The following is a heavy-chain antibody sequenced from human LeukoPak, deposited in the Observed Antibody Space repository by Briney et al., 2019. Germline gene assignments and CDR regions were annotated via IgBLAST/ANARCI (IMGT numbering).Heavy chain of an antibody. Sequence: ASVKVSCKASGYTFTSYYMHWVRQAPGQGLEWMGIINPSGGSTSYAQKFQGRVTMTRDMSTSTVYMELSSLRSEDTAVYYCAIHYYDSSGYYYVDYWGQGTLVTVSS. J-gene: IGHJ4*02. CDR3: AIHYYDSSGYYYVDY. CDR1: GYTFTSYY. V-gene: IGHV1-46*01. CDR2: INPSGGST. D-gene: IGHD3-22*01.